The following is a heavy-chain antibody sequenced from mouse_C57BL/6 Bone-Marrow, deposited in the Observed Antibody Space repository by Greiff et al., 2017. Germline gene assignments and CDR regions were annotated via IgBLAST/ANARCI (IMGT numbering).Heavy chain of an antibody. CDR1: GYTFTDYY. CDR3: ASHPNWDAY. V-gene: IGHV1-22*01. D-gene: IGHD4-1*01. CDR2: INPNNGGT. J-gene: IGHJ3*01. Sequence: EVKLQQSGPELVKPGASVKMSCKASGYTFTDYYMDWVKQSHGKSLEWLGYINPNNGGTSYKQKFKGKATLTVNKSSSTADMELRRLTSEDSAVYNCASHPNWDAYWGQGTLVTVSA.